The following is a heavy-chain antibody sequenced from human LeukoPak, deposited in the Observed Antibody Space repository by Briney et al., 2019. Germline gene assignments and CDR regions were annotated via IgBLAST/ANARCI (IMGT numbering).Heavy chain of an antibody. CDR2: ISYDGSNK. Sequence: PEGSLRLSCAASGFTFSSYGMHWVRQAPGKGLEWVAVISYDGSNKYYADSVKGRFTISRDNSKNTLYLQMNSLRAEDTAVYYCARDRESGSPSLRPYYYYMDVWGKGTTVTVSS. D-gene: IGHD1-26*01. J-gene: IGHJ6*03. V-gene: IGHV3-30*03. CDR3: ARDRESGSPSLRPYYYYMDV. CDR1: GFTFSSYG.